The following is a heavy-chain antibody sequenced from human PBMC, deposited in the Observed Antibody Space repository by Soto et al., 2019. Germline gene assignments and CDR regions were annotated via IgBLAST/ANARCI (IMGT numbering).Heavy chain of an antibody. CDR3: ARAVGSSWYGYYYYYGMDV. CDR1: GYTFTSYD. Sequence: ASVKVSCKASGYTFTSYDINWVRQATGQGLEWMGRMNPNSGNTGYAQKFQGRVTMTRNTSISTAYMELSSLRSEDTAVYYCARAVGSSWYGYYYYYGMDVWGQGTTVTVSS. J-gene: IGHJ6*02. CDR2: MNPNSGNT. D-gene: IGHD6-13*01. V-gene: IGHV1-8*01.